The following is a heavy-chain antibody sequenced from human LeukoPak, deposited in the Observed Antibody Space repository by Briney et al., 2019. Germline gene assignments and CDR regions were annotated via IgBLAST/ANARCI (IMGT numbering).Heavy chain of an antibody. Sequence: PGGSLRLSCAASGFTFSSYSMNWVRQAPGKGLEWVANIKLDGSEKYYVDSVKGRFTISRDNAKNSLYLQMNSLRAEDTAVYYCVRSSYCSVGRCYSDYWGQGTLVTVSS. CDR1: GFTFSSYS. D-gene: IGHD2-15*01. CDR2: IKLDGSEK. J-gene: IGHJ4*02. CDR3: VRSSYCSVGRCYSDY. V-gene: IGHV3-7*04.